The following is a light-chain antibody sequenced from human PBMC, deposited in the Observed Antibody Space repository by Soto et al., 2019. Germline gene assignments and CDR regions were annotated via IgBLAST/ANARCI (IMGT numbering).Light chain of an antibody. V-gene: IGKV4-1*01. CDR3: QQYYSFPYT. J-gene: IGKJ2*01. Sequence: DIVMTQSPESLAGSLGERATINCKSSETVLHSSSKKNYLAWFQLKSGQPPKMLFYWASIRESGIPDRFRAGGSGTDFTLTITGLQPEDVAVYYCQQYYSFPYTFGQGTTVE. CDR1: ETVLHSSSKKNY. CDR2: WAS.